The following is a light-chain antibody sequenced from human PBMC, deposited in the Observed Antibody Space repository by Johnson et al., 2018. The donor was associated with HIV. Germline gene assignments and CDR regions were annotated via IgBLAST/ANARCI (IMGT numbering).Light chain of an antibody. Sequence: QSVLTQPPSVSAAPGQKVTISCSGSSSNIGNNYVSWYQQLPGTAPKLLIYENNKRPSGIPDRFSGSKSGTSATLGITGLQTGDAADYYFGTWDSSLSAFYVFGTGTKVTVL. CDR3: GTWDSSLSAFYV. CDR1: SSNIGNNY. J-gene: IGLJ1*01. V-gene: IGLV1-51*02. CDR2: ENN.